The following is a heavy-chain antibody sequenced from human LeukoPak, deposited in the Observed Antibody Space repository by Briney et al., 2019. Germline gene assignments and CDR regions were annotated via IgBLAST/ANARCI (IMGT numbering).Heavy chain of an antibody. CDR3: ARVWDPFDWSQTPT. V-gene: IGHV1-24*01. Sequence: ASVKVSCKVSGYTLTELSMHWVRQAPGKGLEWMGGFDPEDGETIYAQKFQGRVTMTEDTSTDTAYMELSSLRSDDTAVYYCARVWDPFDWSQTPTWGQGTLVTVSS. CDR2: FDPEDGET. D-gene: IGHD3-9*01. J-gene: IGHJ5*02. CDR1: GYTLTELS.